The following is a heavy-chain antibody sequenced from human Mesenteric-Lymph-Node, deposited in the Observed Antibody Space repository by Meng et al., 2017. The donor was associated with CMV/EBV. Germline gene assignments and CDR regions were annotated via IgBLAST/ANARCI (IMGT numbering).Heavy chain of an antibody. J-gene: IGHJ6*02. CDR1: GFTVSSNY. Sequence: GESLKISCAASGFTVSSNYMSWVRQAPGKGLEWVSVIYSGGSTYYADSVKGRFTISRDNSKNTLYLQMNSLRAEDTAVYYCARDRWGPDYYYYYGMDVWGQGTTVTVSS. CDR2: IYSGGST. D-gene: IGHD2-21*02. V-gene: IGHV3-53*05. CDR3: ARDRWGPDYYYYYGMDV.